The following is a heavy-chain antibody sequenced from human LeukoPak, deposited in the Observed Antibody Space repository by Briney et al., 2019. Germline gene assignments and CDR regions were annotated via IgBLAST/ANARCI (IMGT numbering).Heavy chain of an antibody. CDR2: IKSDGRVT. V-gene: IGHV3-74*01. CDR1: GFTFSSYY. D-gene: IGHD2-2*03. Sequence: GGSLRLSCAASGFTFSSYYMRWVRQAPGKGLVWVSRIKSDGRVTGYADCVKGRFAIPRDNAKNTMYLQMNSLRAEDTAVYYCARDWIDRGTFDPWGEGTLVTVSS. J-gene: IGHJ5*02. CDR3: ARDWIDRGTFDP.